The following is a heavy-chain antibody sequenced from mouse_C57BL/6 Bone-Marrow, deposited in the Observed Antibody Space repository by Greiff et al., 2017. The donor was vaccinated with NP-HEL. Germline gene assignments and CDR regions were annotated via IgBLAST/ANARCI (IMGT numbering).Heavy chain of an antibody. CDR2: IDPSDSYT. Sequence: QVQLQQPGAELVKPGASVKLSCKASGYTFTSYWMQWVKQRPGQGLEWIGEIDPSDSYTNYNQKFKGKATLTVDTSSSTAYMQLSSLTSEDSAVYYCAREGFYYGNYVYARDYWGQGTSVTVSS. CDR3: AREGFYYGNYVYARDY. D-gene: IGHD2-1*01. V-gene: IGHV1-50*01. J-gene: IGHJ4*01. CDR1: GYTFTSYW.